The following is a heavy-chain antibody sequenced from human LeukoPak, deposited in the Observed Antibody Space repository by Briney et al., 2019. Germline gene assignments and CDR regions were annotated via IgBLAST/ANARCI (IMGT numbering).Heavy chain of an antibody. CDR3: ARSLEMATITEGFDY. CDR1: GFTFSSYG. CDR2: IWYDGSNK. Sequence: GGSLRLSCAASGFTFSSYGMHWVRQAPGKGLERVAVIWYDGSNKYYADSVKGRFTISRDNSKNTLYLQMNSLRAEDTAVYYCARSLEMATITEGFDYWGQGTLVTVSS. D-gene: IGHD5-24*01. V-gene: IGHV3-33*01. J-gene: IGHJ4*02.